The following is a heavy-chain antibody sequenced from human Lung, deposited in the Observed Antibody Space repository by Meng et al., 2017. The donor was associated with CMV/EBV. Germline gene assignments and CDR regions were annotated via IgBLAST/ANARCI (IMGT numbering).Heavy chain of an antibody. CDR3: AKSLAEVPSAIHIPPSNYFRYCALDV. V-gene: IGHV3-48*03. Sequence: GGSLRLXCAASGFTFSSYEMNWVRQAPGKGLEWISYIRGSGSTIEYADSVKGRFTVSRDNSKNSLYLQMDSLSAEDTAVYYCAKSLAEVPSAIHIPPSNYFRYCALDVWGQGTXVTVSS. CDR2: IRGSGSTI. CDR1: GFTFSSYE. J-gene: IGHJ6*02. D-gene: IGHD2-2*02.